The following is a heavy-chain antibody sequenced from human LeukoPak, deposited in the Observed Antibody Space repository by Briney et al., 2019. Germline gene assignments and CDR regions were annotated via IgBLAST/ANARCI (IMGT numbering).Heavy chain of an antibody. V-gene: IGHV5-51*01. CDR2: IYPGDSDT. Sequence: GESLKISCKGSGNSFSNYWVGWVRQLPGRGLEWMGIIYPGDSDTRYSPSFQGQVTISADKSISTAYLQWSSLKASDTAMYYCARHCSGGSCYSGVGYAFDIWGQGTMVTVSS. CDR3: ARHCSGGSCYSGVGYAFDI. J-gene: IGHJ3*02. D-gene: IGHD2-15*01. CDR1: GNSFSNYW.